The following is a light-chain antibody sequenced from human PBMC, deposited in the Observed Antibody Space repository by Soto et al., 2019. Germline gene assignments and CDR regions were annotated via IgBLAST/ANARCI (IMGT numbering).Light chain of an antibody. CDR3: MHALQTPWT. CDR1: QSLLHSNGYNY. V-gene: IGKV2-28*01. CDR2: LGS. Sequence: DIVMTQSPLSLPVTPGEPASISCRSSQSLLHSNGYNYLDWYLQKPGQSPQLLIYLGSNRASGVPDRFSGSGSGTDFTLKISRVEAADVGVYYCMHALQTPWTFGQGTKLEIK. J-gene: IGKJ1*01.